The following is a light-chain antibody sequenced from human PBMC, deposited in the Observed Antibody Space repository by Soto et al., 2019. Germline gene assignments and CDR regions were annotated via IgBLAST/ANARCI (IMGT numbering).Light chain of an antibody. CDR3: QQYNTWHLT. V-gene: IGKV3-15*01. CDR2: GAS. Sequence: EIVMTQSPATLSVSPGETATLSCRASQTFSIDLAWYQQKPGQAPRLLISGASNRATGIPARFSGSGSGTEFTLSISRLQYEAFAICYCQQYNTWHLTFGGGTKLEIK. J-gene: IGKJ4*01. CDR1: QTFSID.